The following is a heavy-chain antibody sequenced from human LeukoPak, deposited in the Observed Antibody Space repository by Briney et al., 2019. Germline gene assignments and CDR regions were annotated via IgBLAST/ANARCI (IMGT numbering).Heavy chain of an antibody. CDR1: GFTFSSYG. Sequence: GGSLRLSCAASGFTFSSYGMHWVRQAPGKGLEWVSVIYSGGSTYYADSVKGRFTISRDNSKNTLYLQMNSLRAEDTAVYYCARVSSSPTWYYGMDVWGQGTTVTVSS. J-gene: IGHJ6*02. V-gene: IGHV3-NL1*01. CDR2: IYSGGST. D-gene: IGHD6-6*01. CDR3: ARVSSSPTWYYGMDV.